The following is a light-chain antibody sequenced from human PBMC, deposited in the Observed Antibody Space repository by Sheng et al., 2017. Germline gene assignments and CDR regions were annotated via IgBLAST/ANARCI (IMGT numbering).Light chain of an antibody. V-gene: IGKV1-39*01. CDR1: QSISSY. Sequence: DIQMTQSPSSLSASVGDRVTITCRASQSISSYLSWYQQKPGKAPNLLIYAASSLQSGVPSRFSGSGSGTDFTLTISSLQPEDFATYYCQQSYNTPLTFGGGTKVEIK. CDR2: AAS. CDR3: QQSYNTPLT. J-gene: IGKJ4*01.